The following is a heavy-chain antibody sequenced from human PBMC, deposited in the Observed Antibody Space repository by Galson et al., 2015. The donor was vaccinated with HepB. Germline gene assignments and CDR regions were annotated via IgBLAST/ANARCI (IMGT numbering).Heavy chain of an antibody. J-gene: IGHJ6*02. CDR2: ISYDGSNK. V-gene: IGHV3-30*04. D-gene: IGHD5-18*01. CDR1: GFTFSSYT. CDR3: ARVPEQLWLWSYYYYYGMDV. Sequence: SLRLSCAASGFTFSSYTMHWVRQAPGKGLEWVAVISYDGSNKYYADSVKGRFTISRDNSKNTLYLQMNSLRAEDTAVYYCARVPEQLWLWSYYYYYGMDVWAKGPRSPSP.